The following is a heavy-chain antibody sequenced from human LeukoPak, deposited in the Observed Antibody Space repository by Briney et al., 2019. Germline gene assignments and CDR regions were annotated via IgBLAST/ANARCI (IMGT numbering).Heavy chain of an antibody. D-gene: IGHD3-10*01. J-gene: IGHJ4*02. V-gene: IGHV3-21*01. CDR1: GFTFSNYS. CDR3: ARDRSPGNFDY. Sequence: PGGSLRLSCAASGFTFSNYSMNWVRQAPGKGLEWVSSISSSSTYINYADSVKGRFTISRDNAKNSLYLQMNSLRAEDTAVYYCARDRSPGNFDYWGQGPLVTVSS. CDR2: ISSSSTYI.